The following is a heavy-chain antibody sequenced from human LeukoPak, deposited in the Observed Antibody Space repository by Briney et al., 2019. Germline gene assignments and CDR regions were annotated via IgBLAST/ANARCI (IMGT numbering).Heavy chain of an antibody. CDR2: IVGSGGST. CDR1: GFTLSSYA. D-gene: IGHD6-13*01. V-gene: IGHV3-23*01. J-gene: IGHJ4*02. Sequence: GGSLRLSCAASGFTLSSYAMSWVRQAPGKGLEWVSTIVGSGGSTHYADSVKGRFTISRDNSKNTLYLQMNSLRAEDTAVYYCAKDRETSSWYSYYYFDYWGQGTLVTVSS. CDR3: AKDRETSSWYSYYYFDY.